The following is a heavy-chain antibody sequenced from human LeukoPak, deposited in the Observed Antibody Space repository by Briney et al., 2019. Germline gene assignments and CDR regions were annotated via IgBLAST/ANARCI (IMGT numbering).Heavy chain of an antibody. CDR3: VRDMGSSTSKD. CDR1: GGSISSSNW. D-gene: IGHD6-13*01. V-gene: IGHV4-4*02. Sequence: PSETLSLTCAVSGGSISSSNWWSWVRQPPGKGLEWIGEIYHSGTTNYSPSLKSRVSISVDKSKNQFSLRLNSVTAADTAVYYCVRDMGSSTSKDWGQGTLVTVSS. J-gene: IGHJ4*02. CDR2: IYHSGTT.